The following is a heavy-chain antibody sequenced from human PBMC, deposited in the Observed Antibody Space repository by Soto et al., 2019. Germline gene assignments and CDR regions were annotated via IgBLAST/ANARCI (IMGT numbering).Heavy chain of an antibody. V-gene: IGHV3-13*01. J-gene: IGHJ6*02. CDR2: IGTAGDT. Sequence: EVQLVESGGNLVQPGGSLRLSCEASGFTFSGFDMHWVRQPTGKGLEWVSTIGTAGDTYYAVSVKGRFTISRDSSKNTLYLEMSSLRADDTAVYYCAREAPMDVWGQGTTVIVSS. CDR3: AREAPMDV. CDR1: GFTFSGFD.